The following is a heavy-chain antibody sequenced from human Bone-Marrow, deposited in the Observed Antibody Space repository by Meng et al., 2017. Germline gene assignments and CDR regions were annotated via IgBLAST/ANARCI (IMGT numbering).Heavy chain of an antibody. J-gene: IGHJ5*02. Sequence: QVQLQESGPVLVKPSQTLSLPCTVPGGSISSGDYYWSWIRQPPGKGLEWIGYIYYTGTTYYNPSLKSRLTISVDTSKNQFSLNLTSVTAADTAVYYCARDTDFWSASNWFDPWGPGTLVTVSS. V-gene: IGHV4-30-4*08. CDR2: IYYTGTT. CDR3: ARDTDFWSASNWFDP. D-gene: IGHD3-3*01. CDR1: GGSISSGDYY.